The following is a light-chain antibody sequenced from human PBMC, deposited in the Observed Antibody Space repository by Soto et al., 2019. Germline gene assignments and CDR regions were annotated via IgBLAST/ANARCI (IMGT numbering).Light chain of an antibody. CDR2: DVS. CDR1: QGVTTN. V-gene: IGKV3-15*01. J-gene: IGKJ5*01. Sequence: EIVMTQFPAVLSVSLGERVTLSCRSGQGVTTNFAWYQQKSGQSPRLLIYDVSNRATGVPARFSGTGSETDFTLTISGLQSEDSAVYFCQQYNNWPFSFGQGTRLEI. CDR3: QQYNNWPFS.